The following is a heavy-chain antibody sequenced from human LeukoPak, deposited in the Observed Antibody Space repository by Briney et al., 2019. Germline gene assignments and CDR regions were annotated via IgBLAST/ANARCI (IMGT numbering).Heavy chain of an antibody. V-gene: IGHV1-69*04. CDR2: FFPILGIA. D-gene: IGHD6-13*01. Sequence: SGKVSCKAAGGTFTSYTISWVRHAPGQGHEWMGSFFPILGIANYAHKFQGRVTITADKSTSTAYMEVSRLRSDDTAVYYCARDLGYISSCWGQGTLVTVSS. CDR1: GGTFTSYT. J-gene: IGHJ4*02. CDR3: ARDLGYISSC.